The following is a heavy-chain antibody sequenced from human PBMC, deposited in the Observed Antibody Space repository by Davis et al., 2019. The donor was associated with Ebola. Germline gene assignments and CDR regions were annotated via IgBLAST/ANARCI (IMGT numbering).Heavy chain of an antibody. V-gene: IGHV1-18*04. CDR1: GYTFTTYY. Sequence: ASVKVSCKASGYTFTTYYITWVRQAPGQGLEWVGWIYAYNDNTNYAQKFQGRVTMTTDTSTSTAYMELRSLRSDDAAVYYCATFVDTSSDYWGQGTLVTVSS. J-gene: IGHJ4*02. CDR3: ATFVDTSSDY. D-gene: IGHD5-18*01. CDR2: IYAYNDNT.